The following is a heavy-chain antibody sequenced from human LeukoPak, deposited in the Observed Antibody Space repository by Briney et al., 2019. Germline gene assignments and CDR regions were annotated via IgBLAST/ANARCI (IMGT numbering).Heavy chain of an antibody. J-gene: IGHJ4*02. CDR3: ARDLDY. CDR1: GFTFSSYW. CDR2: IKPDGSDK. V-gene: IGHV3-7*04. Sequence: GGSLRPSCVASGFTFSSYWMTWVRQAPGKGLEWVATIKPDGSDKYYVDSMKGRSTISRDNAKNSVSLQMNSLRVEDTAVYYCARDLDYWGRGTLVTVSS.